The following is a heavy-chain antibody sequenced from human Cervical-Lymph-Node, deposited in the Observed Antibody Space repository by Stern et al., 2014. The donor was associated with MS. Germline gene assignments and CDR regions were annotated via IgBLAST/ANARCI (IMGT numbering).Heavy chain of an antibody. CDR1: GGIFISST. D-gene: IGHD6-19*01. J-gene: IGHJ4*02. Sequence: VQLVQSGAELKKPGSSVQVSCTTSGGIFISSTITWVRQVPGQGLEWMGDISPGLDSVDYAQEFQGRFTLTADDCTNTVYMELTSLQSGDTAMYYCARDGFDSGSALAFWGQGTLVTVSS. CDR2: ISPGLDSV. V-gene: IGHV1-69*01. CDR3: ARDGFDSGSALAF.